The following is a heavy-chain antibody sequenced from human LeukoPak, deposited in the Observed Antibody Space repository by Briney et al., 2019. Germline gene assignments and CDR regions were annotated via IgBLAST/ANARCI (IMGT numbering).Heavy chain of an antibody. D-gene: IGHD3-22*01. J-gene: IGHJ4*02. CDR3: ATNYYDSSGYYRHFDY. CDR2: IIPIFGTA. V-gene: IGHV1-69*01. CDR1: GGTFSSYA. Sequence: SVKVSCKASGGTFSSYAISWVRQAPGQGLEWMGGIIPIFGTANYARKFQGRVTITADESTSTAYMELSSLRSEDTAVYYCATNYYDSSGYYRHFDYWGQGTLVTVSS.